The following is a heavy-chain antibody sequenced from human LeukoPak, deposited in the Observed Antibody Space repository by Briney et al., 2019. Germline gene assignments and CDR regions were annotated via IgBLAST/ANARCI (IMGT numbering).Heavy chain of an antibody. V-gene: IGHV1-8*03. CDR2: MNPNSGNT. CDR1: GYTFTSYD. J-gene: IGHJ3*02. CDR3: AREKRTGDAFDI. Sequence: ASVKVSCKASGYTFTSYDINWVRRATGQGLEWMGWMNPNSGNTGYAQKFQGRVTITRNTSISTAYMELSSLRSEDTAVYYCAREKRTGDAFDIWGQGTMVTVSS.